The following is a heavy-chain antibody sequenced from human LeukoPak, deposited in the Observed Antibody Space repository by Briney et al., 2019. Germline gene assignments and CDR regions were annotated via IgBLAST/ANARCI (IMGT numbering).Heavy chain of an antibody. Sequence: ASVKVSCKASGYTFTSYYMHWVRQAPGQGLEWMGIINPSGGSTSYAQKFQGRVTMTRDMSTSTVYMELSSLRSEDTAVYYCARETAAGYFDYWGQGTLVTVSS. CDR2: INPSGGST. D-gene: IGHD6-13*01. V-gene: IGHV1-46*01. CDR3: ARETAAGYFDY. CDR1: GYTFTSYY. J-gene: IGHJ4*02.